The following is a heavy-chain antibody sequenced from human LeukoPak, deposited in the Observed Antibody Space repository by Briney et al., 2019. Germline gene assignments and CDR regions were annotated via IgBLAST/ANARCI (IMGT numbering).Heavy chain of an antibody. Sequence: SVKVFCKDSGFTFKSAVQWVRQTRGQRLERIGWIVVGSGNTNYAQKFSERVTITRDMSTSTAYMELSSLRSEDTAVYYCVADVVSAVGVLASSGQGTPVTVSS. CDR1: GFTFKSA. CDR2: IVVGSGNT. CDR3: VADVVSAVGVLAS. D-gene: IGHD2-8*01. J-gene: IGHJ5*02. V-gene: IGHV1-58*01.